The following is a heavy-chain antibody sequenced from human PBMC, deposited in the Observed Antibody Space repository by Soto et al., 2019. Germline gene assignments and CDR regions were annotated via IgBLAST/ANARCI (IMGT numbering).Heavy chain of an antibody. CDR1: GGSISWGDYY. V-gene: IGHV4-30-4*01. D-gene: IGHD3-10*01. J-gene: IGHJ4*02. CDR3: ARGKAGTCIDY. Sequence: SEPLSLTCTVSGGSISWGDYYWSWIRQPPGKGLEWIGYIYYSGSTYYNPSLKSRVTISVDTSKNQFSLKLSSVTAADTAVYYCARGKAGTCIDYWGQGTLVTVS. CDR2: IYYSGST.